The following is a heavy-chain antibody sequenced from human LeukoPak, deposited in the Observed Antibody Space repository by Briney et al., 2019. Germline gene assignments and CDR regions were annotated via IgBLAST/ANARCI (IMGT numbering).Heavy chain of an antibody. J-gene: IGHJ4*02. CDR3: AKRDGFNIRGYFDY. D-gene: IGHD5-24*01. CDR2: ISGNGGST. CDR1: GFTFSNYA. Sequence: QTGGSLRLSCAASGFTFSNYAMNWVRQAPGKGLEWVSGISGNGGSTYHADSVKGRFTISRDNSKNTLYLQMNSLRAENTAVYYCAKRDGFNIRGYFDYWGQGTLVTVSS. V-gene: IGHV3-23*01.